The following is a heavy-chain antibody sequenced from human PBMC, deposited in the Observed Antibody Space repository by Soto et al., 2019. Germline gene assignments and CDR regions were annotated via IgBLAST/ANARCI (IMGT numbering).Heavy chain of an antibody. CDR2: INPNSGGT. D-gene: IGHD5-18*01. CDR3: ATLYSYGPDDAFDI. J-gene: IGHJ3*02. V-gene: IGHV1-2*04. CDR1: GYTFTGYY. Sequence: ASVKVSCKASGYTFTGYYMHWVRQAPGQGLEWMGWINPNSGGTNYAQKFQGWVTMTRDTSISTAYMELSRLRSEDTAVYYCATLYSYGPDDAFDIWGQGTMVTVSS.